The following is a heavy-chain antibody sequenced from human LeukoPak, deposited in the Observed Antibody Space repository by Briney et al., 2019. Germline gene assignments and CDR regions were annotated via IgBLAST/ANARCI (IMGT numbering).Heavy chain of an antibody. CDR1: GFTFSSYE. CDR3: AKGGAARFDY. V-gene: IGHV3-30*04. J-gene: IGHJ4*02. D-gene: IGHD5-18*01. CDR2: ISYDGSNK. Sequence: GGSLRLSCAASGFTFSSYEMIWVRQAPGKGLEWVAVISYDGSNKYYADSVKGRFTISRDNSKNTLYLQMNSLRAEDTAVYYCAKGGAARFDYWGQGTLVTVSS.